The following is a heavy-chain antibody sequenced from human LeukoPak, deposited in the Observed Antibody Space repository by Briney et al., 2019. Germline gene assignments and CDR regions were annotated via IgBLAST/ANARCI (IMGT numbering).Heavy chain of an antibody. J-gene: IGHJ6*03. D-gene: IGHD5-18*01. CDR1: GYTFTTYY. V-gene: IGHV1-46*01. CDR2: INPSGGST. CDR3: ARDGEVASSYGYYYYYMDV. Sequence: ASVTVSCKASGYTFTTYYMHWVRQAPGQGLEWMGIINPSGGSTSYAQKFQGRVTMTRDTSTSTVYMELSSLRSEDTAVYYCARDGEVASSYGYYYYYMDVWGKGTTVTVSS.